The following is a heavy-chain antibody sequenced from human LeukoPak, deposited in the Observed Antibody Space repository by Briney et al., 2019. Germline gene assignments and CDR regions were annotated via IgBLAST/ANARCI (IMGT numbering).Heavy chain of an antibody. V-gene: IGHV3-30*02. CDR1: GFIFSTYG. J-gene: IGHJ4*02. CDR2: IRSDGTDK. Sequence: GGSLRLSCAASGFIFSTYGMHCVRQALGKGLEWVAFIRSDGTDKSYADSVMGRFTISRDNSKNTLYLQMNTLRAEDTAVYYCGKHDSSSDFWGQGTVVTVSS. CDR3: GKHDSSSDF. D-gene: IGHD3-22*01.